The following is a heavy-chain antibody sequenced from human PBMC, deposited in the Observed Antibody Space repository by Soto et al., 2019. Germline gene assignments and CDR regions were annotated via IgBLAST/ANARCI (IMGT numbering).Heavy chain of an antibody. CDR2: IYDSGST. J-gene: IGHJ6*03. V-gene: IGHV4-4*02. CDR1: SGSISSSNW. CDR3: ARVGYSSNSIRVPDYYYYYMDV. Sequence: QVQLQESGPGLVKPSGTLSLTCAVSSGSISSSNWWSWVRQPPGKGLEWIGEIYDSGSTNYNPSLKSRVTISVDKSKNQFSLKLSSVNAAETAVYYCARVGYSSNSIRVPDYYYYYMDVWGKGNTVTVSS. D-gene: IGHD6-13*01.